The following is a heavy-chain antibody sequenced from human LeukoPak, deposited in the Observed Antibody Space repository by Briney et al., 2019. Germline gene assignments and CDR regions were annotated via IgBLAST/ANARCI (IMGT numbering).Heavy chain of an antibody. CDR3: ASADYDSSALDY. D-gene: IGHD3-22*01. V-gene: IGHV4-4*09. CDR2: IYTSGST. Sequence: SETLSLTCTVSGGSISSYYWSWIRQPPGKGLEWIGYIYTSGSTNYNPSLKSRVTISVDTSKNQFSLKLSSVTAADTAVYYCASADYDSSALDYWGQGTLVTVSS. J-gene: IGHJ4*02. CDR1: GGSISSYY.